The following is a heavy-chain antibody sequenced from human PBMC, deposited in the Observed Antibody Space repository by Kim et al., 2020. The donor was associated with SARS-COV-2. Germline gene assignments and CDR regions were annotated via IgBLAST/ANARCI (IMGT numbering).Heavy chain of an antibody. CDR3: ARDQFSDSSGYEEYFDY. CDR1: GGSISSGGYY. V-gene: IGHV4-31*03. CDR2: IYYSGST. Sequence: SETLSLTCTVSGGSISSGGYYWSWIRQHPGKGLEWIGYIYYSGSTYYNPSLKSRVTISVDTSKNQFSLKLSSVTAADTAVYYCARDQFSDSSGYEEYFDYWGQGTLVTVSS. J-gene: IGHJ4*02. D-gene: IGHD3-22*01.